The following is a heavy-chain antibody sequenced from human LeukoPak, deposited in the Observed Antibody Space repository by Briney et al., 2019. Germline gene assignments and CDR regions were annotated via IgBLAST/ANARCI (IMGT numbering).Heavy chain of an antibody. CDR1: GFTFSSYE. CDR2: ISSSGNTI. CDR3: ARDFVAAAGIDY. Sequence: PGGSLRLSCATSGFTFSSYEMNWVRQALGKGLEWVSYISSSGNTINYADSVKGRFTISRDNSKNSLYLQVNSLRAEDTAVYYCARDFVAAAGIDYWGQGTLVTASS. J-gene: IGHJ4*02. D-gene: IGHD6-13*01. V-gene: IGHV3-48*03.